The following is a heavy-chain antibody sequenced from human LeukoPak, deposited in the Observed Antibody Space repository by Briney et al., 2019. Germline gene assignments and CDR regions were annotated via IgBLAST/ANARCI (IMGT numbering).Heavy chain of an antibody. D-gene: IGHD3-9*01. V-gene: IGHV4-34*01. CDR2: INHSGST. CDR1: GGSFSGYY. Sequence: SETLSLTCAVYGGSFSGYYWSWIRQPPGKRLEWIGEINHSGSTNYNPSLKSRVTISVDTSKNQFSLKLSSVTAADTAVYYCARNPYDILTGSPGGRYYYMDVWGKGTTVTISS. J-gene: IGHJ6*03. CDR3: ARNPYDILTGSPGGRYYYMDV.